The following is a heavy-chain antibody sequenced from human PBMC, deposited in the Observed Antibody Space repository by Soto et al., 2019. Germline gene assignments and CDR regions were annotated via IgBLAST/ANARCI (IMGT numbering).Heavy chain of an antibody. V-gene: IGHV1-8*01. D-gene: IGHD6-13*01. CDR2: MNPNSGNT. J-gene: IGHJ6*02. CDR3: ASTYSSSWYALYYYGMDV. CDR1: GYTFTGDD. Sequence: ASVKVSCKASGYTFTGDDINWVRQATGQGLEWMGWMNPNSGNTGYAQKFQGRVTMTRNTSISTAYMELSSLRSEDTAVYYCASTYSSSWYALYYYGMDVWGQGTTVTVSS.